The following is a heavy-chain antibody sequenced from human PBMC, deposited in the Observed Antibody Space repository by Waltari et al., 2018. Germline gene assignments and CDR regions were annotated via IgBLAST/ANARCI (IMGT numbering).Heavy chain of an antibody. CDR1: GGSISGYY. Sequence: QVQLQESGPGLVKPSETLSLTCTVSGGSISGYYGSWIRQPPGEGLEWIGYIYYTGSINYNHSLKSRVTISVDTSKNQFSLKRSSVTAADTAVYYCARDQSREGGGYFDYWGQGTLVTVSS. V-gene: IGHV4-59*01. J-gene: IGHJ4*02. D-gene: IGHD1-26*01. CDR2: IYYTGSI. CDR3: ARDQSREGGGYFDY.